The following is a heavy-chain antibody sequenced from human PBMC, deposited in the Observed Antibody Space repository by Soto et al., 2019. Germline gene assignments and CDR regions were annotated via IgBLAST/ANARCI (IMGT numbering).Heavy chain of an antibody. Sequence: GGSLRLSCAASGFTVSSNFMSWVRQAPGKGLEWVSVIYSGGTTYYADSVKGRFTISRHNSKNTLYLQMNSLRAEDTAVYYCARGAGYSSGWYDYWGQGTLVTVSS. CDR1: GFTVSSNF. D-gene: IGHD6-19*01. J-gene: IGHJ4*02. CDR3: ARGAGYSSGWYDY. CDR2: IYSGGTT. V-gene: IGHV3-53*04.